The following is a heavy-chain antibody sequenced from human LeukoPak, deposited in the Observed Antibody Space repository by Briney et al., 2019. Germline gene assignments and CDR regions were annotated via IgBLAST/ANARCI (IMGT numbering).Heavy chain of an antibody. CDR2: INPNSGGT. Sequence: GASVKVSCKASGHTFTGYYMHWVRQAPGQGLEWMGWINPNSGGTNYAQKFQGRVTMTRDTSISTAYMELSRLRSDDTAVYYCARVYYGSGGQYFDYWGQGTLVTVSS. J-gene: IGHJ4*02. CDR3: ARVYYGSGGQYFDY. CDR1: GHTFTGYY. V-gene: IGHV1-2*02. D-gene: IGHD3-10*01.